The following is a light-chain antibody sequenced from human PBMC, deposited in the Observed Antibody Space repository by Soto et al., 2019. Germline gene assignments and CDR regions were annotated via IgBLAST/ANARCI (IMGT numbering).Light chain of an antibody. CDR2: GAF. CDR3: QQYNDWPLT. Sequence: EIVMTQSPGTLSLSPGERATLSCRASQRVSNNLAWDQQKPGQAPSLLIYGAFTRATGIPARFSGTGSGTEFTLTISSLQSEDFALYYCQQYNDWPLTFGQGTKVDI. V-gene: IGKV3-15*01. CDR1: QRVSNN. J-gene: IGKJ1*01.